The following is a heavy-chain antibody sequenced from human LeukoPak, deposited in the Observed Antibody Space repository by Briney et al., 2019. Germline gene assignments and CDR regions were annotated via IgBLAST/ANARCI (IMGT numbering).Heavy chain of an antibody. J-gene: IGHJ2*01. CDR3: ARQGYYMDWYFDL. Sequence: SETLSLTCTVSGGSISSYYWSWIRQPPGKGLEWIGYIYYSGSTNYNPSLKSRVTISVDTSKNQFSLKLSSVTAADTAVYYCARQGYYMDWYFDLWGRGTLVTVSS. D-gene: IGHD3-3*01. CDR2: IYYSGST. CDR1: GGSISSYY. V-gene: IGHV4-59*08.